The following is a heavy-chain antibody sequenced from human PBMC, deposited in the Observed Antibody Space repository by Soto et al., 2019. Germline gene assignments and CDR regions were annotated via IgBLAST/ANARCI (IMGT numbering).Heavy chain of an antibody. Sequence: QVQLVQSGAEVKKSGASVKVSCKASGYTFTSYDINWVRQATGQGLEWMGWMNPNSGNTGYAQKFQGRVTRTRNTSISTAYMELSSLRYEDTAVYYCARERSAAGTGWFDPWGQGTLVTVSS. CDR2: MNPNSGNT. CDR3: ARERSAAGTGWFDP. CDR1: GYTFTSYD. V-gene: IGHV1-8*01. D-gene: IGHD6-13*01. J-gene: IGHJ5*02.